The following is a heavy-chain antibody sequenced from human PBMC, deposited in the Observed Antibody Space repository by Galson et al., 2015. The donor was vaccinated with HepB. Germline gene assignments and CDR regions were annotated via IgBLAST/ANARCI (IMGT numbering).Heavy chain of an antibody. J-gene: IGHJ6*03. Sequence: SLRLSCAASGFTFRGSAMHWVRQASGEGLEWLGRIRTKGNDYATAHAASVKGRFTISRDDSKNTVYLEMNSLKIEDTAVYYCTRSRDNWIDYYMDVWGRGTTVTVSS. CDR3: TRSRDNWIDYYMDV. CDR1: GFTFRGSA. V-gene: IGHV3-73*01. D-gene: IGHD1-1*01. CDR2: IRTKGNDYAT.